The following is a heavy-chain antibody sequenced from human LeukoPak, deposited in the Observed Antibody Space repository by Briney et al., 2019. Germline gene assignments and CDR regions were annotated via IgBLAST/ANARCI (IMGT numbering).Heavy chain of an antibody. V-gene: IGHV4-31*03. CDR2: MYNSGNN. D-gene: IGHD4-23*01. CDR1: GGSMSSGGYY. Sequence: PSETMYLTCTVSGGSMSSGGYYWSWIRQHPGKGLEWIGYMYNSGNNYYNPSLKSRAAISVDTSSNQFSLKLSSVTAADTAVYFCARGGSYGGNLNYWGQGILVTVSS. J-gene: IGHJ4*02. CDR3: ARGGSYGGNLNY.